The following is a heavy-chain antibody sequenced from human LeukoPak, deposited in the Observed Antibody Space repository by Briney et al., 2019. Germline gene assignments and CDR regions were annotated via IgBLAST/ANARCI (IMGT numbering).Heavy chain of an antibody. CDR2: ISSSSSTI. CDR1: GFTFSSYS. Sequence: GGSLRLSCAASGFTFSSYSMNWVRQAPGKGLEWVSYISSSSSTIYYADSVKGRFTISRDNAKNSLYLQMNSLRAEDTAVYYCARDPHQGTPGDWGQGTLVTVSS. D-gene: IGHD1-1*01. CDR3: ARDPHQGTPGD. J-gene: IGHJ4*02. V-gene: IGHV3-48*01.